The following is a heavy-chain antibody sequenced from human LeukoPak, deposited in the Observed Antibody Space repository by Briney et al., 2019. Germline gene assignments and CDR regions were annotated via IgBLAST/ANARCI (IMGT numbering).Heavy chain of an antibody. CDR1: GFSVTTNF. D-gene: IGHD3-22*01. Sequence: PGGPRRLSCAASGFSVTTNFMSGGRPAAGEGLEGVLIIYRDGTTYYEDSVKGRFTISRDNSKNTLYLHMTSLRVEDTAVYYCATAARGYFDFWGRGSLVTVSS. V-gene: IGHV3-53*01. CDR3: ATAARGYFDF. J-gene: IGHJ4*02. CDR2: IYRDGTT.